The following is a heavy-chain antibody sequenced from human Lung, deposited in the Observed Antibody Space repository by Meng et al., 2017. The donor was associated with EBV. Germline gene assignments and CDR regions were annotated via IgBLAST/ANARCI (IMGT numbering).Heavy chain of an antibody. Sequence: HRQESGPGLLKPPQPLSLTCTFSGGSISSGGYYWSWIRQHPGKGLEWIGYIYYSGSTYYNPSLKSRVTISVDTSKNQFSLKLSSVTAADTAVYYCARGPTTYFDYWGQGTLVTVSS. J-gene: IGHJ4*02. CDR1: GGSISSGGYY. CDR3: ARGPTTYFDY. CDR2: IYYSGST. V-gene: IGHV4-31*03. D-gene: IGHD4-17*01.